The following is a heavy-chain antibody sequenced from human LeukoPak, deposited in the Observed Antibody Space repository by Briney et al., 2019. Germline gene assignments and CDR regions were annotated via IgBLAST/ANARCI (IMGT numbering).Heavy chain of an antibody. D-gene: IGHD4-17*01. V-gene: IGHV1-2*02. CDR2: INPNSAGT. CDR1: GYTFSGYY. CDR3: ARGSYGGYGPLDV. Sequence: ASVKVSCKASGYTFSGYYMHWVRQAPGQGLEWMGWINPNSAGTNYAEKFQGRVTMTRDTAINIAYMEVRSDDTAVYYCARGSYGGYGPLDVWGKGTTVTVSS. J-gene: IGHJ6*04.